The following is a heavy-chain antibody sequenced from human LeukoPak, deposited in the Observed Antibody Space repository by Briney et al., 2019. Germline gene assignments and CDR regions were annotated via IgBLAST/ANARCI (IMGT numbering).Heavy chain of an antibody. CDR2: IKPDGSEK. CDR3: ARDRSSWDY. D-gene: IGHD6-13*01. V-gene: IGHV3-7*01. Sequence: GGSLRLSCAASGFTFSDYWMSWVRQAPGKGLQWVANIKPDGSEKYYVDSVKGRFTISRDNAKNSLYLQINSLRAEDTAVYYCARDRSSWDYWGQGTLVTVSS. J-gene: IGHJ4*02. CDR1: GFTFSDYW.